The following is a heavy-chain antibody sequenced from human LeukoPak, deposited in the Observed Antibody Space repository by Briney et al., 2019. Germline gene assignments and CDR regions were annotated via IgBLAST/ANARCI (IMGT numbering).Heavy chain of an antibody. D-gene: IGHD5-18*01. V-gene: IGHV4-34*01. Sequence: SETLSLTCSVFGGSIRSYYWSWIRQPPGKGLEWIGEINHSGSTNYNPSLKSRVTISVDTSKNQFSLKLSSVTAADTAVYYCARDPMRGSYGYRNWGQGTLVTVSS. J-gene: IGHJ4*02. CDR1: GGSIRSYY. CDR3: ARDPMRGSYGYRN. CDR2: INHSGST.